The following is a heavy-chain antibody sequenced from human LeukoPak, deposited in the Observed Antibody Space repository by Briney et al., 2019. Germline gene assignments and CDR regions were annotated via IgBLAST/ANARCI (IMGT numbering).Heavy chain of an antibody. CDR2: SYPGDSDT. J-gene: IGHJ6*03. Sequence: GESLKISCKGSGYSFTSYWIGWVRQMPGKGLEWMGISYPGDSDTRYSPSFQSQVPLSADKSISNAYLQWSSLKASDTAMYYCARVVPAATLDYYYYMDVWGKGTTVTVSS. CDR3: ARVVPAATLDYYYYMDV. V-gene: IGHV5-51*01. D-gene: IGHD2-2*01. CDR1: GYSFTSYW.